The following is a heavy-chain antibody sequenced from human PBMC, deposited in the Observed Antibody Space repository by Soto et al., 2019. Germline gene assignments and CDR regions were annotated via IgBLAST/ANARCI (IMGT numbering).Heavy chain of an antibody. CDR2: INMDGSTI. CDR3: ARDMNYYDSSGPSGGLFDY. D-gene: IGHD3-22*01. V-gene: IGHV3-74*01. J-gene: IGHJ4*02. Sequence: GGSLRLSCVASGFTFSPFWMSWVRQAPGKGPVWLSRINMDGSTIIYADSVKGRFTISRDNAKNTLHLQMNSLRAGDTAVYYCARDMNYYDSSGPSGGLFDYWGQGTLVTVSS. CDR1: GFTFSPFW.